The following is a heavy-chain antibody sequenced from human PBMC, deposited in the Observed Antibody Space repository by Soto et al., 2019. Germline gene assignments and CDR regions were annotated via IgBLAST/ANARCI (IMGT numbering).Heavy chain of an antibody. J-gene: IGHJ6*03. CDR1: GFSLSTSGVG. V-gene: IGHV2-5*02. D-gene: IGHD6-13*01. Sequence: HINYSRSGPTLVKPTQTLTLTCTFSGFSLSTSGVGVGWIRQPPGKALEWLALIYWDDDKRYSPSLKSRLTITKDTSKNQVVLTMTNMDPVDTATYYCAHRHGYSSSPEEGGYYYYMDVWGKGTTVTVSS. CDR2: IYWDDDK. CDR3: AHRHGYSSSPEEGGYYYYMDV.